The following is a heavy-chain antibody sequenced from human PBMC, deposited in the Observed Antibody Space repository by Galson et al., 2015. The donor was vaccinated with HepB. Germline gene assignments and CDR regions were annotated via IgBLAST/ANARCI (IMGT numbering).Heavy chain of an antibody. CDR1: GYTFTRYY. Sequence: SVKVSCKASGYTFTRYYIHRVRQAPGQGLEWLGWINPYNGGTNHAQNFQGRVTMTSDTSLRKAYMELSGLRFDDTAIYYCARARRIQLSTTPFDYWGQGALVTVSS. D-gene: IGHD5-18*01. CDR3: ARARRIQLSTTPFDY. V-gene: IGHV1-2*02. J-gene: IGHJ4*02. CDR2: INPYNGGT.